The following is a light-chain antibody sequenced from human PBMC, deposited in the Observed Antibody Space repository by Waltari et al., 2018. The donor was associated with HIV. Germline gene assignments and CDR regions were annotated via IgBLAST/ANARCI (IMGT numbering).Light chain of an antibody. V-gene: IGLV1-44*01. Sequence: QSVLTHPPSASGPRGRTITIPCSALVSIIGNKLVNWYQHLPGAAPKLLIYSNDQRPSGVPDRISGSKSGTSASLAISGLQPEDEADYYCASWDDKLKGYVFGSGTKVTVL. J-gene: IGLJ1*01. CDR1: VSIIGNKL. CDR2: SND. CDR3: ASWDDKLKGYV.